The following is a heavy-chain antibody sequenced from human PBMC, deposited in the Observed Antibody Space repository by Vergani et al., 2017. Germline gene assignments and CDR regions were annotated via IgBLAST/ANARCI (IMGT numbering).Heavy chain of an antibody. CDR1: GGSFSGYYW. V-gene: IGHV2-26*01. D-gene: IGHD3-22*01. Sequence: QWGAGLLKPSETLSLTCAVYGGSFSGYYWSWIRQPPGKALEWLAHIFSNDKKSYSTSLKSRLTISKDTSKSQVVLTMTNMDPVDTATYYCARYYDSSGYPQAFDYWGQGTLVTVSS. CDR3: ARYYDSSGYPQAFDY. CDR2: IFSNDKK. J-gene: IGHJ4*02.